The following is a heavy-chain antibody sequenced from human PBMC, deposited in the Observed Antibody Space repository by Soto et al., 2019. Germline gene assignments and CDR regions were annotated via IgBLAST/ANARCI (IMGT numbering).Heavy chain of an antibody. J-gene: IGHJ5*02. Sequence: QVHLVQSGVEVKTPGASVKVSCQASGYTFVTYDISWVRQAPGQGLEWMGWISTYSGDTKYAQKCQGRVTMTTDTSTTTAYLELMSLRSDDTAVYYCARHHGPTTSENWFDPWGQGTLVTVSS. CDR3: ARHHGPTTSENWFDP. CDR1: GYTFVTYD. CDR2: ISTYSGDT. D-gene: IGHD5-12*01. V-gene: IGHV1-18*01.